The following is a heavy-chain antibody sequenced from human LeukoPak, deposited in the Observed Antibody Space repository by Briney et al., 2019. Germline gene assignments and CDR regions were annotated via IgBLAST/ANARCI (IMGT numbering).Heavy chain of an antibody. CDR1: GFTFGDYA. J-gene: IGHJ3*02. V-gene: IGHV3-30*18. CDR2: ISYDGSNK. Sequence: GGSLRLSCTASGFTFGDYAMSWFRQAPGKGLEWVAVISYDGSNKYYADSVKGRFTISRDNSKNTLYLQMNSLRAEDTAVYYCAKPLGRYYDSSGYYFDAFDIWGQGTMVTVSS. D-gene: IGHD3-22*01. CDR3: AKPLGRYYDSSGYYFDAFDI.